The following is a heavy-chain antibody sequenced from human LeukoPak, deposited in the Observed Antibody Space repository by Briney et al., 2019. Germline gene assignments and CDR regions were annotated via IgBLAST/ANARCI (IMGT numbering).Heavy chain of an antibody. J-gene: IGHJ6*03. D-gene: IGHD1-26*01. V-gene: IGHV4-61*02. CDR3: ARGIVGATGYYYYMDV. CDR2: IYTSGST. Sequence: SETLSLTCTVSDGSISSGSYYWSWIRQPAGKGLEWIGRIYTSGSTNYNPSLKSRVTISADTSKNQFSLKLSSVTAADTAVYYCARGIVGATGYYYYMDVWGKGTTVTVSS. CDR1: DGSISSGSYY.